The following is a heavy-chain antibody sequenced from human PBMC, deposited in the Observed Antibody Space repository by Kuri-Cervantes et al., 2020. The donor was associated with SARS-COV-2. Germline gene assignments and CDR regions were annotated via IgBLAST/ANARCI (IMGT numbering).Heavy chain of an antibody. J-gene: IGHJ4*02. CDR1: GFTFSSYG. CDR3: AKGRYQVDY. V-gene: IGHV3-30*02. Sequence: GGSLRLSCAASGFTFSSYGMHWVRQAPGKGLEWVAVIWYDGSNKYYADSVRGRFTISRDNSNNTLSLQMNSLRGEDTAVYYCAKGRYQVDYWGQGTRVTVSS. D-gene: IGHD1-26*01. CDR2: IWYDGSNK.